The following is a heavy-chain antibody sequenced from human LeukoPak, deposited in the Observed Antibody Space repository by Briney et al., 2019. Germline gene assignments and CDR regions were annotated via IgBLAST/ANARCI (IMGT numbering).Heavy chain of an antibody. V-gene: IGHV3-23*01. D-gene: IGHD1-7*01. Sequence: PGGSLRLSCAASGFTFSSYAMSWVRQAPGKGLEWVSAISGSGGSTYYADSVKGRFTISRDNSKNTLYLQMNSLRAEDTAVYYCAKAHNWNYVGVEYYFDYWGQGTLVTVSS. CDR1: GFTFSSYA. J-gene: IGHJ4*02. CDR3: AKAHNWNYVGVEYYFDY. CDR2: ISGSGGST.